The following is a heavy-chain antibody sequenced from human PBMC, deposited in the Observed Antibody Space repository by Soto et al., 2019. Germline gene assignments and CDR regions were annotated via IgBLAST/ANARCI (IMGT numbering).Heavy chain of an antibody. J-gene: IGHJ4*02. D-gene: IGHD2-2*01. Sequence: GSGPKLVNPTQTLTLTCTFSGFSLSTSGVGVGWIRQPPGKALEWLALIYWDDDKRYSPSLKSRLTITKDTSKNQVVLTMTNMDPVDTATYYCAHSRGYCISTSCPRRRFDYWGQGTLVTVSS. CDR3: AHSRGYCISTSCPRRRFDY. CDR1: GFSLSTSGVG. CDR2: IYWDDDK. V-gene: IGHV2-5*02.